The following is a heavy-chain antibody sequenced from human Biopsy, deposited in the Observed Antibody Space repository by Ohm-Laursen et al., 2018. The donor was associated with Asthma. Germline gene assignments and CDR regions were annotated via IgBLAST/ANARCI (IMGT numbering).Heavy chain of an antibody. D-gene: IGHD3-3*01. J-gene: IGHJ6*02. CDR2: IYHRGNT. Sequence: TLSLTCCVSGYSISNGGYYWTWVRQRPGKGLEWIGNIYHRGNTKYNPSLKSRLSFSVDTSKNQFSLKLSSVTAADTAIYFCARDYYDFWNRSVYTYFEMDVWGRGTTVVVSS. CDR3: ARDYYDFWNRSVYTYFEMDV. CDR1: GYSISNGGYY. V-gene: IGHV4-31*03.